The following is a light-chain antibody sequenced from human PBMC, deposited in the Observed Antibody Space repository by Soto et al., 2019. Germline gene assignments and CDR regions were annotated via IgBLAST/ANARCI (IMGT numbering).Light chain of an antibody. CDR3: QQYNSYSRT. CDR2: KAS. Sequence: DIQMTQSPSSLSASVGDRVTITCRASQTISSWLAWYQQKPGKAPKXLIYKASTLKSGVPSRFSGSGSGTEFTLTISSLQPDDFATYYCQQYNSYSRTFGQGTKVDIK. V-gene: IGKV1-5*03. J-gene: IGKJ1*01. CDR1: QTISSW.